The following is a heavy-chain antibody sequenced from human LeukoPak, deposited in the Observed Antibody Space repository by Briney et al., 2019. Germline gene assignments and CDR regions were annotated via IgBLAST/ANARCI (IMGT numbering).Heavy chain of an antibody. CDR1: GGSISSGGYY. V-gene: IGHV4-61*08. J-gene: IGHJ4*02. Sequence: PSQTLSLTCTVSGGSISSGGYYWSWIRQPPGKGLEWIGYIYYSGSTNYNPSLKSRVTISVDTSKNQFSLKLSSVTAADTAVYYCARDRDGYKHHYFDYWGQGTLVTVSS. CDR3: ARDRDGYKHHYFDY. CDR2: IYYSGST. D-gene: IGHD5-24*01.